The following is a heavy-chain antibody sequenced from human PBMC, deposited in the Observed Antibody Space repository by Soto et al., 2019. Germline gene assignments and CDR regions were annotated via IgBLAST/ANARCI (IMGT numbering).Heavy chain of an antibody. CDR1: GGSISSYY. Sequence: SETLSLTCTVSGGSISSYYWSWIRQPPGKGLEWIGYIYYSGSTNYNPSLKSRVTISVDTSKNQFSLKLSSVTAADTAVYYCARGESAGYSSGWYAFDYWGQGTLVTVSS. V-gene: IGHV4-59*01. D-gene: IGHD6-19*01. CDR3: ARGESAGYSSGWYAFDY. J-gene: IGHJ4*02. CDR2: IYYSGST.